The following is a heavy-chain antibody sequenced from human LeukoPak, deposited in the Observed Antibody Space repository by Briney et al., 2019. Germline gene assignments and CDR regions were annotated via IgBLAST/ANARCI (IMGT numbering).Heavy chain of an antibody. CDR1: GLTFSSYW. V-gene: IGHV3-7*02. D-gene: IGHD3-10*01. CDR2: IKQDGGEK. Sequence: GGPLRLSCAASGLTFSSYWMSWVRKSPGKGLEWVANIKQDGGEKYYVGSVKGRFTISKDNAKNSLYLQMNSLRAEDTAVYYCARNYGSGIFNWGQGTLVIVSS. CDR3: ARNYGSGIFN. J-gene: IGHJ4*02.